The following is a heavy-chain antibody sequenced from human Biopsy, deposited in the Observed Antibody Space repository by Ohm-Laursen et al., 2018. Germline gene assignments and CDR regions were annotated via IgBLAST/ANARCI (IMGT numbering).Heavy chain of an antibody. Sequence: GTLSLTWPVSGGSVSSNVAYWAWIRQPPGKGLESIGSIFYSGITYYNPSLQSRVTMSVDTSKNQFSLNLTSVTAADTALYFCARHPTGFWFDPWGHGTLVTVSS. CDR3: ARHPTGFWFDP. V-gene: IGHV4-39*01. J-gene: IGHJ5*02. CDR1: GGSVSSNVAY. CDR2: IFYSGIT.